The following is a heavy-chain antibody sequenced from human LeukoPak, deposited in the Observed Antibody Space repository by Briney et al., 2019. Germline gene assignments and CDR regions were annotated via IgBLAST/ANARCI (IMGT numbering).Heavy chain of an antibody. CDR1: GFTFGSYS. D-gene: IGHD4-23*01. Sequence: HAGGSLRLSCAASGFTFGSYSMNWVRQAPGKGLEWVSYISSSGSTIYYADSVKGRFTISRDNAKNSLYLQMNSLRAEDTAVYYCARDYGGIDAFDIWGQGTMVTVSS. J-gene: IGHJ3*02. CDR2: ISSSGSTI. CDR3: ARDYGGIDAFDI. V-gene: IGHV3-48*04.